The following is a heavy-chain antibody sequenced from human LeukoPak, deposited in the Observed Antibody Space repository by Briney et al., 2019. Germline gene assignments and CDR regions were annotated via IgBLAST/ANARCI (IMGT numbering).Heavy chain of an antibody. J-gene: IGHJ6*03. D-gene: IGHD2-2*01. V-gene: IGHV1-2*02. CDR3: ARDQVSDCSSASCYPYYMDV. Sequence: ASVKVSCKASGYTFTGYYMHWVRQAPGQGLEWMGWINPNSGGTNYAQKFQGRVTMTRDTSISTAYMELSRLRSDDTAVYYCARDQVSDCSSASCYPYYMDVWGKGTTVTVSS. CDR1: GYTFTGYY. CDR2: INPNSGGT.